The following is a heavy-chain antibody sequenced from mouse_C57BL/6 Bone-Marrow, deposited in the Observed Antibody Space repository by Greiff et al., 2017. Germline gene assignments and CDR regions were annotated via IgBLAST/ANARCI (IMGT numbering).Heavy chain of an antibody. CDR3: ARRRDLLLRSPWFAY. V-gene: IGHV1-81*01. D-gene: IGHD1-1*01. CDR2: IYPRSGNT. J-gene: IGHJ3*01. CDR1: GYTFTSYG. Sequence: QVQLQQSGAELARPWASVKLSCKASGYTFTSYGISWVKQRTGQGLEWIGEIYPRSGNTYYNEKFKGKATLTADKSSSTAYMELRSLTSEDSAVYFCARRRDLLLRSPWFAYWGQGTLVTVSA.